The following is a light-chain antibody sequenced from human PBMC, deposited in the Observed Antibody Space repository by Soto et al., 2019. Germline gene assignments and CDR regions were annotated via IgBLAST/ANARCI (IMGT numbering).Light chain of an antibody. V-gene: IGKV1-12*01. J-gene: IGKJ3*01. Sequence: DIQMTQSPSSVSASVGDRVTITCRASQDISSWLAWYQQKPGKVPKLLIYAASTLQSGVPSRFSGSGSETDFTLTISSLQPDDFATYYCQQANTFPFTFGPGTKVDIK. CDR3: QQANTFPFT. CDR2: AAS. CDR1: QDISSW.